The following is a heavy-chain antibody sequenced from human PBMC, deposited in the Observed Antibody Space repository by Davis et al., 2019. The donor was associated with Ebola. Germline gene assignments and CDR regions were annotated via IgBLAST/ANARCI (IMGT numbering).Heavy chain of an antibody. CDR1: GYTFTSYA. D-gene: IGHD5-18*01. J-gene: IGHJ4*02. Sequence: ASVKVSCKASGYTFTSYAMNWVRQAPGHGLEWMGWINTNTGNPTYAQGFTGRFVFSLDSSVSTAYLQISSLKAEDTAVYYCGRCEENPDTTMVSCFDYWGQGTLVTVSS. CDR3: GRCEENPDTTMVSCFDY. CDR2: INTNTGNP. V-gene: IGHV7-4-1*02.